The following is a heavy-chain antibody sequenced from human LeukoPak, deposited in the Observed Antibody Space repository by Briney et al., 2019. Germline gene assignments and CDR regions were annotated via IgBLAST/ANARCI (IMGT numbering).Heavy chain of an antibody. CDR2: IIPIFGTA. J-gene: IGHJ4*02. CDR3: ARDNSGDLNY. CDR1: GGSFTSYA. V-gene: IGHV1-69*13. D-gene: IGHD4-17*01. Sequence: SVKVSCKASGGSFTSYAISWVRQAPGQGLEWMGGIIPIFGTANYAQKLQGRVTITADESTSTAYMELSSLRSEDTAVYYCARDNSGDLNYWGQGTLVTVSS.